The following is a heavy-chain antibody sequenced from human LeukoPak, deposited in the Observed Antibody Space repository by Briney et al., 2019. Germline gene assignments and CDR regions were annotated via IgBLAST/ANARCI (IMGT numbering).Heavy chain of an antibody. V-gene: IGHV3-7*01. CDR1: GFTVSSNY. J-gene: IGHJ4*02. CDR3: VRDGGVSGYDLLDY. D-gene: IGHD5-12*01. CDR2: INQDGSEE. Sequence: GGSLRLSCAASGFTVSSNYMSWVRQAPGKGLEWVAHINQDGSEEHYMDSVKARFTISRDNAKNSLSLQMNSLRAEDTAVYYCVRDGGVSGYDLLDYWGQGTLVTVSS.